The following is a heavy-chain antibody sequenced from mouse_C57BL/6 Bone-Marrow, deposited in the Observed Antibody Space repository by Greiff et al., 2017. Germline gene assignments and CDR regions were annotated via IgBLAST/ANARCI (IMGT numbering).Heavy chain of an antibody. CDR1: GFTFSSYA. V-gene: IGHV5-4*01. J-gene: IGHJ2*01. D-gene: IGHD1-1*01. CDR2: ISDGGSYT. CDR3: ARDGGGITTVADY. Sequence: EVKVVESGGGLVKPGGSLKLSCAASGFTFSSYAMSWVRQTPEKRLEWVATISDGGSYTYYPDNVKGRFTISRDNAKNNLYLQMSHLKSEDTAMYYCARDGGGITTVADYWGQGTTLTVSS.